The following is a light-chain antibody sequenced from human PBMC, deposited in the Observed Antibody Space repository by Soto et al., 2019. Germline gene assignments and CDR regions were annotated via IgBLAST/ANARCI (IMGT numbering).Light chain of an antibody. CDR2: AAS. V-gene: IGKV1-39*01. CDR3: QQSYNTPLS. CDR1: QSISNY. J-gene: IGKJ4*01. Sequence: DIQMTQSPSSLSASVGDRVTITCRASQSISNYLNWYQQKPGKAPRLLIYAASSLQTGVPSRFSGSGSGTDFTLTISSLQPEDFATYYCQQSYNTPLSFGGGTKVDIK.